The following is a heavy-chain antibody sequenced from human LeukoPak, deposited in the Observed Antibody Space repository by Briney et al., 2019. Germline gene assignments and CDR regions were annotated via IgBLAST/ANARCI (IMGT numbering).Heavy chain of an antibody. Sequence: ASVKVSCKASGYTFTSYAMHWVRQAPGQRLEWMGWINAGNGNTKYSQKFQGRVTITRDTSASTAYMELSSLRSEDTAVYYCARRSASGSYFDYWGQGTLVTVSP. CDR3: ARRSASGSYFDY. CDR1: GYTFTSYA. D-gene: IGHD1-26*01. CDR2: INAGNGNT. J-gene: IGHJ4*02. V-gene: IGHV1-3*01.